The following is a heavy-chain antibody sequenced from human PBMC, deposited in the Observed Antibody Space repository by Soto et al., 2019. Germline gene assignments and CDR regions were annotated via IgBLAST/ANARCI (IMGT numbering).Heavy chain of an antibody. Sequence: QVQLVESGGGLVKPGGSLRLSCAASGFTFSDYYMSWIRQAPGKGLEWVSYISSSGSTIYYADSVKGRFTISRDNAKNSRYLRMSSLRAEDTAVYYCARDRRGDYIWGSYREVDAFDIWGQGTMVTVSS. V-gene: IGHV3-11*01. CDR1: GFTFSDYY. CDR2: ISSSGSTI. D-gene: IGHD3-16*02. CDR3: ARDRRGDYIWGSYREVDAFDI. J-gene: IGHJ3*02.